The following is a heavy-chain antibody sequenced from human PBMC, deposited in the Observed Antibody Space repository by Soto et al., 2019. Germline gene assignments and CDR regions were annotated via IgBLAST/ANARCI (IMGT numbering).Heavy chain of an antibody. V-gene: IGHV4-31*03. CDR1: GGSISSDGYY. Sequence: SETLSLTCTVSGGSISSDGYYWSWIRQHPEKGLEYIGYIYHSGDTYYTPSLERRVTISVDTSENQFSLHLSSVTAADTAVYYCARDDAYWGQGTLVTVSS. J-gene: IGHJ4*02. CDR3: ARDDAY. CDR2: IYHSGDT.